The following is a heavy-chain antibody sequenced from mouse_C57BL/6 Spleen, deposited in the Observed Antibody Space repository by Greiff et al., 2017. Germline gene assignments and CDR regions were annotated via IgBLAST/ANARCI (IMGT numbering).Heavy chain of an antibody. CDR1: GYSITSGYY. Sequence: EVKLVVSGPGLAKPSQFLSLTCPVTGYSITSGYYWSWIRPFPGNKLEWMGYISYDGSNNYNPSLKNRISITRDTSKNQFFLKLNSVTTEDTATLYCARYPDYYCSSPPFDYWGQGTTLTVSS. V-gene: IGHV3-6*01. CDR2: ISYDGSN. J-gene: IGHJ2*01. CDR3: ARYPDYYCSSPPFDY. D-gene: IGHD1-1*01.